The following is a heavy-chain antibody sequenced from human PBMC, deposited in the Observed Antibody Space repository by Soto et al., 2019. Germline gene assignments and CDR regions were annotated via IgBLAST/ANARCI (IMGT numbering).Heavy chain of an antibody. J-gene: IGHJ4*02. CDR2: VTSGGGT. V-gene: IGHV3-23*01. D-gene: IGHD1-26*01. Sequence: GGSLRLSCAASGFTFSSYTMSWVRQGPGKGLEWVSTVTSGGGTYYADSGKGRFNNSRDNSKNTLYLQMNSLRAEDTAIYYCARKCVDGSGTNLYYFDYWGQGTLVTVSS. CDR3: ARKCVDGSGTNLYYFDY. CDR1: GFTFSSYT.